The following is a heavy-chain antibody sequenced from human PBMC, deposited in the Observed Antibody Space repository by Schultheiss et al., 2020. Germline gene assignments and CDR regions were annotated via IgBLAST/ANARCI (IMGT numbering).Heavy chain of an antibody. V-gene: IGHV3-53*01. D-gene: IGHD3-16*01. Sequence: GGSLRLSCAASGFTVSSNYMSWVRQAPGKGLEWVSVIYSGGSTYYADSVKGRFTVSRDNTKSSVNLQMNDLRVEDSAVYYCARCHYYDRVNYYTPDYWGLGTLVTVSS. CDR1: GFTVSSNY. CDR2: IYSGGST. J-gene: IGHJ4*02. CDR3: ARCHYYDRVNYYTPDY.